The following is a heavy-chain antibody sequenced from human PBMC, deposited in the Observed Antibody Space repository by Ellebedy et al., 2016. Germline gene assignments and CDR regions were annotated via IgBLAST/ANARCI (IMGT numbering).Heavy chain of an antibody. Sequence: SVKVSCXASGGTFSSYAISWVRQAPGQGLEWMGGIIPIFGTANYAQKFQGRVTITADESTSTAYMELSSLRSEDTAVYYCAKGDYDPYFYYYLDVWGKGTTATVSS. D-gene: IGHD3-16*01. CDR3: AKGDYDPYFYYYLDV. CDR2: IIPIFGTA. J-gene: IGHJ6*03. CDR1: GGTFSSYA. V-gene: IGHV1-69*13.